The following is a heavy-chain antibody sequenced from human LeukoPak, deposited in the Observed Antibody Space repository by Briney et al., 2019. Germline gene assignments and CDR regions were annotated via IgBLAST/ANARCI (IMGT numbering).Heavy chain of an antibody. D-gene: IGHD3-22*01. CDR3: ARIPSYYYDSSGYYYFPFDY. V-gene: IGHV3-21*01. Sequence: GGSLRLSCAASGFTFSSYSMNWVRQAPGKGLEWVSSISSSSSYIYYADSVKGRFTISRDNAKNSLYLQMNSLRAEDTAVYYCARIPSYYYDSSGYYYFPFDYWGQGTLVTVSS. CDR1: GFTFSSYS. CDR2: ISSSSSYI. J-gene: IGHJ4*02.